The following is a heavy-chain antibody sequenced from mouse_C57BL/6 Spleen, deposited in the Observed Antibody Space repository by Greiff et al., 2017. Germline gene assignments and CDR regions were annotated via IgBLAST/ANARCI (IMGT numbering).Heavy chain of an antibody. CDR3: ARRRYGYYYAMDY. V-gene: IGHV1-76*01. J-gene: IGHJ4*01. Sequence: QVQLQQSGAELVRPGASVKLSCKASGYTFTDYYINWVKQRPGQGLEWIARIYPGSGNTYYNEKFKGKATLTAEKSSSTAYMQLSSLTSEDSAVYFCARRRYGYYYAMDYWGQGTSVTVSS. D-gene: IGHD2-10*02. CDR1: GYTFTDYY. CDR2: IYPGSGNT.